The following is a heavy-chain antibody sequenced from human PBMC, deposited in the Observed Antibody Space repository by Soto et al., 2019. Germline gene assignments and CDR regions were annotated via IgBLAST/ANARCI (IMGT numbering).Heavy chain of an antibody. Sequence: QITLKESGPPLVKPTQTLTLTCTFSGFSLSTYGVGVGWIRQPPGKALEWLALIYWDDDKRYTPSLKSRLTITEDTSKHPVVLTLANMDPTDTGTSYRAPGLFFAAAFWHFDLWGRGSLVTVSS. CDR3: APGLFFAAAFWHFDL. CDR2: IYWDDDK. D-gene: IGHD2-15*01. V-gene: IGHV2-5*02. CDR1: GFSLSTYGVG. J-gene: IGHJ2*01.